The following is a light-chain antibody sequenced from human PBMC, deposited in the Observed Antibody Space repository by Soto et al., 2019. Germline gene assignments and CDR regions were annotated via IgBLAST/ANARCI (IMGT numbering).Light chain of an antibody. CDR1: QNINKW. CDR3: QQYNTYEGT. V-gene: IGKV1-5*01. Sequence: DNQMAQSPSTLSAFIGDRVTITCRASQNINKWLAWYHQKPGKAPKLLIYDASTLESGVPSRFSGSGSGTEFTLTISSLQPDHFGSYYCQQYNTYEGTFGQGTKVDIK. CDR2: DAS. J-gene: IGKJ1*01.